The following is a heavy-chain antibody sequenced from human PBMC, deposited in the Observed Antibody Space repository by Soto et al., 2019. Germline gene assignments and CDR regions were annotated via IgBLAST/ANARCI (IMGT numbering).Heavy chain of an antibody. Sequence: SVKVSCKASGGTFSSYTISWVRQAPGQGLEWMGRIIPILGIANYAQKFQGRVTITADKSTSTAYMELSSLRSEDTAVYYCACKSESLFGYFFDYWGQGTLVTVSS. J-gene: IGHJ4*02. CDR1: GGTFSSYT. D-gene: IGHD3-3*01. CDR3: ACKSESLFGYFFDY. V-gene: IGHV1-69*02. CDR2: IIPILGIA.